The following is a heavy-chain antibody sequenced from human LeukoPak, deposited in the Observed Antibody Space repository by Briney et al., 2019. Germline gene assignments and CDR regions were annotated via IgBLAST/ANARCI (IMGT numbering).Heavy chain of an antibody. CDR1: GFTFSSYS. Sequence: GGSLRLSCAASGFTFSSYSMNWVRQAPGKGLEWVSSISSSSSYIYYADSVKGRFTISRDNSKNTLYLQMNSLRAEDTAVYYCAKGQWFGAGGQGTLVTVSS. V-gene: IGHV3-21*04. CDR2: ISSSSSYI. CDR3: AKGQWFGA. J-gene: IGHJ5*02.